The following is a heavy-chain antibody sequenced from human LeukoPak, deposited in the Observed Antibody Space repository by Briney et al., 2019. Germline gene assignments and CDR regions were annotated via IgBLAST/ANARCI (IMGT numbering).Heavy chain of an antibody. J-gene: IGHJ2*01. V-gene: IGHV1-69*05. D-gene: IGHD6-13*01. CDR2: IIPIFGTA. CDR3: ARGSVGIAAATRRRYFDL. CDR1: GGTFSSYA. Sequence: GASVKVSCKASGGTFSSYAISWVRQAPGQGLEWMGGIIPIFGTANYAQKFQGRVTITTDESTSTAYMELSSLRSEDTAVYYCARGSVGIAAATRRRYFDLWGRGTLVTVSS.